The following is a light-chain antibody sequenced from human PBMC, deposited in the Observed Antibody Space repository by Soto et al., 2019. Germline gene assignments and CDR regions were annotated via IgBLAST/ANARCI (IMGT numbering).Light chain of an antibody. CDR1: QDINNF. V-gene: IGKV1-27*01. CDR3: QNYNSASET. Sequence: IRMTQSPSSLSASVGDRVTITCRASQDINNFLAWYQQKPGQVPKVLIYATSTLHSGVPSRFSGSGSGTDFTLTITSLQPEYVATYYCQNYNSASETFGPGTKVDIK. J-gene: IGKJ3*01. CDR2: ATS.